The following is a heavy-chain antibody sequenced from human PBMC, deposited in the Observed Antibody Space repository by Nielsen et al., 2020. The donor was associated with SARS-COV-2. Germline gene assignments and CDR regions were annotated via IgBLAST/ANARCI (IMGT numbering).Heavy chain of an antibody. CDR1: GGSISSGGYY. CDR3: ARGDEYYDFWSGYAGYYGMDV. Sequence: SETLSLTCTVSGGSISSGGYYWSWIRQPPGKGLEWIGYIYYSGSTNYNPSLKSRVTISVDTSKNQFSLKLSSVTAADTAVYYCARGDEYYDFWSGYAGYYGMDVWGQGTTVTVSS. J-gene: IGHJ6*02. V-gene: IGHV4-61*08. CDR2: IYYSGST. D-gene: IGHD3-3*01.